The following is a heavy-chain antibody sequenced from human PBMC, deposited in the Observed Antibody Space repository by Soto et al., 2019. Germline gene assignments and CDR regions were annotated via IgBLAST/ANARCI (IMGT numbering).Heavy chain of an antibody. D-gene: IGHD3-22*01. J-gene: IGHJ4*02. V-gene: IGHV4-34*01. Sequence: QVQLQQWGAELLKPSETLSLTCAVYGGSFSGYYWSWIRQPPGKGLEWVGEINHSGSTNYNPSLKSRVTISVDTSKDQFSLKLSSVTAADTAVYYCARGRWLRSSFDYWGQGTMVTVSS. CDR1: GGSFSGYY. CDR2: INHSGST. CDR3: ARGRWLRSSFDY.